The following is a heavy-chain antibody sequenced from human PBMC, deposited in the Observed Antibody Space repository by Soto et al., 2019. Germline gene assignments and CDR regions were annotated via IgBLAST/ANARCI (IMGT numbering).Heavy chain of an antibody. V-gene: IGHV4-4*02. J-gene: IGHJ4*02. CDR2: IYHSGST. CDR1: GGSISSSNW. Sequence: SETLSLTCAVSGGSISSSNWWSWVRQPPGKGLEWIGEIYHSGSTNYNPSLKSRVTISVDKSKNQFSLKLSSVTAADTAVYYCARVGTEQWLSTSFDYWGQGTLVTVSS. D-gene: IGHD6-19*01. CDR3: ARVGTEQWLSTSFDY.